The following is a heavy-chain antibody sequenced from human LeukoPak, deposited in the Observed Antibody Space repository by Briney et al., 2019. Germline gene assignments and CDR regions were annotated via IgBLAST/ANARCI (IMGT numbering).Heavy chain of an antibody. CDR2: ISYDGSNK. J-gene: IGHJ4*02. V-gene: IGHV3-30*18. D-gene: IGHD6-19*01. Sequence: GGSLRLSCAASGFTFSSYGMHWVRQAPGKGLEWVAVISYDGSNKYYADSVKGRFTISRDNSKNTLYLQMNSLRAEDTAVYYCAKDSVMYSSGWYPLSDYWGQGTLVTVPS. CDR1: GFTFSSYG. CDR3: AKDSVMYSSGWYPLSDY.